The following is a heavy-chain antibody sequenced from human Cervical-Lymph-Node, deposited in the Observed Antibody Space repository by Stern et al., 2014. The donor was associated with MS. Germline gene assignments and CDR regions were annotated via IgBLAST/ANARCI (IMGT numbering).Heavy chain of an antibody. CDR2: IYYSGST. J-gene: IGHJ4*02. D-gene: IGHD3-22*01. CDR3: ARHDDSSGYYNYFDY. Sequence: QLQLQESGPGLVKPSETLSLTCTVSGGSISSSSYYWGWIRQPPGKGLEWIGSIYYSGSTYYNPSLKSRVTISVDTSKNQFSLKRSSVTAADTAVYYCARHDDSSGYYNYFDYWGQGTLVTVSS. CDR1: GGSISSSSYY. V-gene: IGHV4-39*01.